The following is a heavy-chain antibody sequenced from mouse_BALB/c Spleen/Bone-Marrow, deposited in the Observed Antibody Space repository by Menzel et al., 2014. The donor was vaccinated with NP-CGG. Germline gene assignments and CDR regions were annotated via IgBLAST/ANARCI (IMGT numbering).Heavy chain of an antibody. J-gene: IGHJ3*01. D-gene: IGHD3-1*01. V-gene: IGHV1-55*01. CDR1: GYNFTSYW. CDR3: ARFSQLGLLAY. Sequence: VQVVESGAELVKPGTSVKLSCKASGYNFTSYWINWVKPRPGQGLEWIGDIYPGSGSTNYNEKFKSKATLTVDTSSSTAYMQLSSLASEDSALYYCARFSQLGLLAYWGQGTLVTVSA. CDR2: IYPGSGST.